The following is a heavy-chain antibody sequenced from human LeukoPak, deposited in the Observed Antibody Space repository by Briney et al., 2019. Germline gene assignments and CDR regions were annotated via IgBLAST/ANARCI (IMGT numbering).Heavy chain of an antibody. CDR3: ARALVAATSVPGY. V-gene: IGHV4-34*01. CDR1: GGSFSGYY. D-gene: IGHD2-15*01. J-gene: IGHJ4*02. CDR2: INHSGST. Sequence: SGTLSLTCAVYGGSFSGYYWSWIRQPPVKVLEWIGEINHSGSTNYNPSLKSRVTISVDTSKNQFSLKLSSVTAADTAVYYCARALVAATSVPGYWGQGTLVTVSS.